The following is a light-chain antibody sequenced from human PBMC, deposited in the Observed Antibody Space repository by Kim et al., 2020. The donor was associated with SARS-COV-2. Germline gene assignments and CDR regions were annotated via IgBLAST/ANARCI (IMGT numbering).Light chain of an antibody. Sequence: SPGERATLSCRASQSVSTYLAWYQHKPGQAPRLLIYHASNRATGISDRFSGSGSGTDFTLTISSLEPEDFAVYYCQQRYNWPPITFGQGTRLEIK. V-gene: IGKV3-11*01. CDR3: QQRYNWPPIT. CDR2: HAS. J-gene: IGKJ5*01. CDR1: QSVSTY.